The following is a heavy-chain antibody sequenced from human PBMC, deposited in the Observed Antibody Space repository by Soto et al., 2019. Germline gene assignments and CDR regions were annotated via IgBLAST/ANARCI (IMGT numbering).Heavy chain of an antibody. V-gene: IGHV5-10-1*01. D-gene: IGHD3-22*01. CDR2: IDPSDSYT. Sequence: GESLKISCKGSGYSFTSYWISWVRQMPGKGLEWMGRIDPSDSYTNYSPSFQGHVTISADKSISTAYLQWSSLKASDTAMYYCASLLYYDSSGTRRGYYYSGMDVWGRGTTVTVSS. CDR3: ASLLYYDSSGTRRGYYYSGMDV. CDR1: GYSFTSYW. J-gene: IGHJ6*02.